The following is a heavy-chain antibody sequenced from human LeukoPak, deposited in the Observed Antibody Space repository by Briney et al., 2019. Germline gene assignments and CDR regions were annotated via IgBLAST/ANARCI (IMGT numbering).Heavy chain of an antibody. J-gene: IGHJ4*02. D-gene: IGHD3-22*01. V-gene: IGHV1-69*05. CDR2: ILPFFGRT. CDR3: GQNPRYYSDTSSYYPFDY. CDR1: GGTFSTSA. Sequence: SVKVSCKASGGTFSTSAINWVRQAPGQGLEWMGGILPFFGRTNYAQKFLGRLTITTDESTSTAYMDLRSLRSEDTAVYYCGQNPRYYSDTSSYYPFDYWGQGTLVTVSS.